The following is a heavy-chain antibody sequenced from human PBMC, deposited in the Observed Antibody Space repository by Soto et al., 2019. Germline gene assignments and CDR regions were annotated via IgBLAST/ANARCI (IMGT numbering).Heavy chain of an antibody. CDR1: GFTFSDYY. CDR3: ARPAGELRYFDWLSMPTYWYFDL. D-gene: IGHD3-9*01. J-gene: IGHJ2*01. Sequence: QVQLVESGGGLVKPGGSLRLSCAASGFTFSDYYMSWIRQAPGKGLEWVSYISSSSSYTNYADSVKGRFTISRDNAKNSLYLQMNSLRPEDTAVYYCARPAGELRYFDWLSMPTYWYFDLWGRGTLVTVSS. CDR2: ISSSSSYT. V-gene: IGHV3-11*06.